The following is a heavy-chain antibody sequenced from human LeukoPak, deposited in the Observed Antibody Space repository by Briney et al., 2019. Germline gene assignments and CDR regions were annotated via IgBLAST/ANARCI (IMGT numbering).Heavy chain of an antibody. Sequence: GGSLRLSCSASAFTFTNFGMHWVRQAPGKGLEWVALIWFDGSNKYYADSVKGRFTISRDNSKDTVFLQMNSLRAEDTAIYFCARDKFRQGIGLFDIWGQGQWSPSLQ. CDR1: AFTFTNFG. CDR3: ARDKFRQGIGLFDI. CDR2: IWFDGSNK. V-gene: IGHV3-33*01. D-gene: IGHD3-10*01. J-gene: IGHJ3*02.